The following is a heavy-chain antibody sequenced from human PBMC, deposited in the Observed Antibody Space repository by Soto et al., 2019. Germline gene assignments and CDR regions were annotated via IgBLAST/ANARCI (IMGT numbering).Heavy chain of an antibody. CDR3: ARAFTDDYGDYGKYYYYYGMDV. Sequence: PGGSLRLSCVASGFTSSDYPLHWVRRAPGKGLEWVAVISYDGSNKYYADSVKGRFTISRDNSKNTLYLQMNSLRAEDTAVYYCARAFTDDYGDYGKYYYYYGMDVWGQGTTLTVSS. J-gene: IGHJ6*02. V-gene: IGHV3-30-3*01. D-gene: IGHD4-17*01. CDR2: ISYDGSNK. CDR1: GFTSSDYP.